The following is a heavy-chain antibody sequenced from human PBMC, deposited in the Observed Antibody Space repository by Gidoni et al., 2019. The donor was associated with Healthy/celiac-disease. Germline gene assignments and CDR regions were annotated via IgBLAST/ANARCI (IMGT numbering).Heavy chain of an antibody. Sequence: QVQLVESGGGVVQPGRSLRLSCAASGFTFSSYGMHWVRQAPGKGLEWVAVISYDGSNKYYADSVKGRFTISRDNSKNTLYLQMNSLRAEDTAVYYCAKALRGATFSTTWGQGTLVTVSS. CDR1: GFTFSSYG. J-gene: IGHJ5*02. D-gene: IGHD1-26*01. CDR3: AKALRGATFSTT. V-gene: IGHV3-30*18. CDR2: ISYDGSNK.